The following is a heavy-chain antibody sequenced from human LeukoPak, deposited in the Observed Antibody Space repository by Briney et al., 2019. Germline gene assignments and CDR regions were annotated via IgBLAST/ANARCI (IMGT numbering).Heavy chain of an antibody. CDR1: GFTFSSYG. V-gene: IGHV3-30*02. D-gene: IGHD2-15*01. CDR3: ANDEGCSGDNCYSGSQLIGH. Sequence: GGSLRLSCAASGFTFSSYGMHWVRQAPGKGLEWVAFIRYDGSNKYYADSVKGRFTISRDNSKNTLFLQMNSLRVEDTAIYYCANDEGCSGDNCYSGSQLIGHWGQGTLVTISS. CDR2: IRYDGSNK. J-gene: IGHJ4*02.